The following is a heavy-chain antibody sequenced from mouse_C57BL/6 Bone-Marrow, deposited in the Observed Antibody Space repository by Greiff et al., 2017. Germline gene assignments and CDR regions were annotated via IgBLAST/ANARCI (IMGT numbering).Heavy chain of an antibody. CDR3: ARDRIYYGTMDY. J-gene: IGHJ4*01. Sequence: EVQRVESGGGLVKPGGSLKLSCAASGFTFSSYAMSWVRQTPEKRLEWVATISDGGSYTYYPDNVKGRFTLSRDNAKNNLYLQMSHLKSEDTAMYYCARDRIYYGTMDYWGQGTSATVSS. CDR2: ISDGGSYT. V-gene: IGHV5-4*01. CDR1: GFTFSSYA. D-gene: IGHD2-1*01.